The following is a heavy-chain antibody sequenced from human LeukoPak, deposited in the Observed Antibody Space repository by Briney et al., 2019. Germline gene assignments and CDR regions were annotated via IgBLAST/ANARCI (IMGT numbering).Heavy chain of an antibody. CDR2: IKGDGIST. D-gene: IGHD3/OR15-3a*01. V-gene: IGHV3-74*01. CDR1: GFSFSDYW. J-gene: IGHJ4*02. Sequence: PGGSLRLSCEASGFSFSDYWIHWVRQAPGKGLVWVSRIKGDGISTNYADSVKGRFTISRDNAKNTVCLQMNSLGAEDSAIYYCARGAWTAYYFDYWGQGTLVTVSS. CDR3: ARGAWTAYYFDY.